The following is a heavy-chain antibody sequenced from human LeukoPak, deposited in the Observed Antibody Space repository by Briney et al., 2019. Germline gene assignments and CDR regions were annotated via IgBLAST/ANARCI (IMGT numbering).Heavy chain of an antibody. D-gene: IGHD5-18*01. CDR3: AGRGYSFPIGV. Sequence: SETLSLTCTVSGGSISSYYWSWIRQPPGKGLEWIGYIYYSGSTNYNPSLKSRVTISVDTSKNQFSLKLSSVTAADTAVYYCAGRGYSFPIGVWGQGTTVTVSS. J-gene: IGHJ6*02. V-gene: IGHV4-59*08. CDR2: IYYSGST. CDR1: GGSISSYY.